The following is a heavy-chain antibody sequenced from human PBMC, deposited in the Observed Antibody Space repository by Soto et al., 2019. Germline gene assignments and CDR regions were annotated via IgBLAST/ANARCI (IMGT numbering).Heavy chain of an antibody. CDR3: ARDFSWFGELIALDY. D-gene: IGHD3-10*01. Sequence: ASVKVSCKASGYTFTSYAMHWVRQAPGQRLEWMGWINAGNGNTKYSQKFQGRVTITRDTSASTAYMELSSLRSEDTAVYYCARDFSWFGELIALDYWGQGTLVTVSS. V-gene: IGHV1-3*01. CDR2: INAGNGNT. J-gene: IGHJ4*02. CDR1: GYTFTSYA.